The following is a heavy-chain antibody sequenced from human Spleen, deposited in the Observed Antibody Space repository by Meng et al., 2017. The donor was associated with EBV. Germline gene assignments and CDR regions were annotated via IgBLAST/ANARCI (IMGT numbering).Heavy chain of an antibody. CDR3: SRSLGAAGPDY. CDR2: INHRGSA. J-gene: IGHJ4*02. D-gene: IGHD6-13*01. Sequence: QVQPQQLGAGLLKPSETLSLTCAVDGGSFTTYYWTWIRQPPGKGLEWIGEINHRGSAHYNPSLKSRLTISVDTSKKQFSLKLSSVTAADTAVYYCSRSLGAAGPDYWGQGTLVTVPS. CDR1: GGSFTTYY. V-gene: IGHV4-34*01.